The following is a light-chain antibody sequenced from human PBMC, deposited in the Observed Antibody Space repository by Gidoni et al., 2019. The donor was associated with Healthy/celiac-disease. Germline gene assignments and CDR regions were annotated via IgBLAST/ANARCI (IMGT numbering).Light chain of an antibody. CDR2: GAS. V-gene: IGKV3-20*01. Sequence: EIVLTQSTGTLSLSPGERATLSCRASQSVSSSYLAWYQQKPGQAPRLLTYGASSRATGIPDRFSGSGSGTDFTLTISRLEPEDFAVYYCQQYGSSLMYTFGQGTKLEIK. CDR3: QQYGSSLMYT. CDR1: QSVSSSY. J-gene: IGKJ2*01.